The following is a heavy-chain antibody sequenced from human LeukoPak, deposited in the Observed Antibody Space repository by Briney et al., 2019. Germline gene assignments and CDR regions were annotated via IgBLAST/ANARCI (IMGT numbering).Heavy chain of an antibody. D-gene: IGHD5-24*01. Sequence: GGSLRLSCAASGFTFDDYAMHWVRQAPGKGLEWVPGITWNSGSIGYADSVKGRFTISRDNAKNSLYLQMNSLRAEDTALYYCASSRDGYNPVDYWGQGTLVTVSS. V-gene: IGHV3-9*01. J-gene: IGHJ4*02. CDR3: ASSRDGYNPVDY. CDR1: GFTFDDYA. CDR2: ITWNSGSI.